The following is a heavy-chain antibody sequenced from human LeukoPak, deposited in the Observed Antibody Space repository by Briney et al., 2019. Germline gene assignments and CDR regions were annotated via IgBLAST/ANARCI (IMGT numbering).Heavy chain of an antibody. CDR3: ARWGIAARLNYFDY. J-gene: IGHJ4*02. CDR2: IYYSGST. Sequence: SETLSLTCTVSGDSISSHYWSWIRQPPGKGLEWIGYIYYSGSTNYNPSLKSRVTISVDTSKNQFSLKLSSVTAADTAVYYCARWGIAARLNYFDYRGQGTLVTVSS. V-gene: IGHV4-59*11. CDR1: GDSISSHY. D-gene: IGHD6-6*01.